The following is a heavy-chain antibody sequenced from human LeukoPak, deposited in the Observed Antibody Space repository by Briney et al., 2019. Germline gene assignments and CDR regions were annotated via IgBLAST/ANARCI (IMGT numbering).Heavy chain of an antibody. CDR3: AKVTMIRGLIIGPSFDY. CDR2: ISDSGGTT. CDR1: GFTFSSYA. D-gene: IGHD3-10*01. V-gene: IGHV3-23*01. Sequence: GGSLRLSCAASGFTFSSYAMSWVRQAPGKGLEWVSAISDSGGTTYYADSVKGQFTLSRDNSRNTLYLQMNSLRAEDTAVYYCAKVTMIRGLIIGPSFDYWGQGTLVTVSS. J-gene: IGHJ4*02.